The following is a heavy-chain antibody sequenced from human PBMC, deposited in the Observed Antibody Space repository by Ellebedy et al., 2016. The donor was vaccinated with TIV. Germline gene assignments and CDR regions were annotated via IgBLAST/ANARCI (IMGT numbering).Heavy chain of an antibody. J-gene: IGHJ6*02. D-gene: IGHD1-26*01. CDR2: LSCSGDST. CDR1: GFTFGNYA. Sequence: GESLKISCAASGFTFGNYALSWVRQAPGKGPEWVSALSCSGDSTSYADSVKGRFTISRDNSKNTLYLQMNSLRAEDTAVYYCARGGVVGTYGMDVWGQGTTVTVSS. V-gene: IGHV3-23*01. CDR3: ARGGVVGTYGMDV.